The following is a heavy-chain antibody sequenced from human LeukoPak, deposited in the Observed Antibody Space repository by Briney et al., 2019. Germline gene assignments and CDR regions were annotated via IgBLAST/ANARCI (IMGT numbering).Heavy chain of an antibody. J-gene: IGHJ5*02. CDR2: ISYDGSNK. Sequence: GGSLRLSCAASGFTFSGYPIHWVRQAPGKGLEWVAVISYDGSNKYYADSVKGRFTISRDNSKNSLSLQMSSLRVEDTAVYYCVRDRTLGVRDGFILAWGQGTLVTVSS. CDR3: VRDRTLGVRDGFILA. CDR1: GFTFSGYP. D-gene: IGHD5-24*01. V-gene: IGHV3-30-3*01.